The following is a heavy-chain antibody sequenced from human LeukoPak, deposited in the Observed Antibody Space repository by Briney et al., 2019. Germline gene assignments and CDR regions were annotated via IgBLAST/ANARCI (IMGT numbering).Heavy chain of an antibody. J-gene: IGHJ4*02. CDR2: IHYSGST. D-gene: IGHD3-3*01. Sequence: SETLFLTCTVSGGSISNYYWSWIRQPPGKGLEWIGYIHYSGSTSNNPSLKSRVTISVDTSKNQFSLKLTSVTAADTAVYYCARNYDFWSGYLDYWGQGTLVTVSS. V-gene: IGHV4-59*01. CDR1: GGSISNYY. CDR3: ARNYDFWSGYLDY.